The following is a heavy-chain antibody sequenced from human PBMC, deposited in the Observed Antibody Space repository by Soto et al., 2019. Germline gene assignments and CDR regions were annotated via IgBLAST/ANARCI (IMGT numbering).Heavy chain of an antibody. J-gene: IGHJ4*02. V-gene: IGHV4-39*01. D-gene: IGHD4-17*01. CDR3: VGRDYGDYPFDY. CDR2: IYYSGST. Sequence: PSETLSLTCTVSGGSISSSSYYWGWIRQPPGKGLEWIGSIYYSGSTYYNPSLKSRVTISVDTSKNQFSLKLSSVTAADTAVYYCVGRDYGDYPFDYWGQGTLVTVSS. CDR1: GGSISSSSYY.